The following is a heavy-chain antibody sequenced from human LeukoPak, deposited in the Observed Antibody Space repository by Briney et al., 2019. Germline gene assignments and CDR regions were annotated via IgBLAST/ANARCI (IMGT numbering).Heavy chain of an antibody. Sequence: GGSLRLSCAASGFTFSSYWMHWVRQAPGKGLVWVSRIKSDGGTNYADSVKGRFTISRDNAKNTVSLQMNSLRAEDTGVYYCARAPSEIGGYYPEYFRHWGQGTLVTVSS. D-gene: IGHD3-22*01. J-gene: IGHJ1*01. V-gene: IGHV3-74*01. CDR3: ARAPSEIGGYYPEYFRH. CDR2: IKSDGGT. CDR1: GFTFSSYW.